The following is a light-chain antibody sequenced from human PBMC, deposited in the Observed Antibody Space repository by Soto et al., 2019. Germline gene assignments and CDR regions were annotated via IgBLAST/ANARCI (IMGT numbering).Light chain of an antibody. J-gene: IGLJ3*02. Sequence: QSALTQPASLSGSPGQSITISCTGTSSVSWYQHHPGKAPKLIIYDVSVRPSGVSNRFSGSKSGNTASLTISGLQADDEADYYCSSYTSSSTWVFGGGTKLTVL. CDR1: SS. V-gene: IGLV2-14*03. CDR3: SSYTSSSTWV. CDR2: DVS.